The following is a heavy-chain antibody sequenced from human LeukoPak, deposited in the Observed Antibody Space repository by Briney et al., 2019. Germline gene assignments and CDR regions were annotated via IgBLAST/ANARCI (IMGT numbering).Heavy chain of an antibody. V-gene: IGHV3-49*04. CDR1: GFTFGDYV. D-gene: IGHD3-22*01. CDR2: IRSKAYGGTT. J-gene: IGHJ3*02. Sequence: GRSLRLSCTASGFTFGDYVMSWVRQAPGKGLEWVGFIRSKAYGGTTKNAASVKGRFTISRDDSRSIAYVQMNSLKTEDTAVYYCTRRYNYDSSGYYYVRDAFDIWGQGTMVTVSS. CDR3: TRRYNYDSSGYYYVRDAFDI.